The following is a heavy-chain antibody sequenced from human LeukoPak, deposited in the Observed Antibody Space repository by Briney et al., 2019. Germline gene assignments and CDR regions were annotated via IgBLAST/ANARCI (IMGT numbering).Heavy chain of an antibody. D-gene: IGHD2-2*01. Sequence: SETLSLTCTVSGGSISSYYWSWIRQPPGKGLEWMGYIYYSGSTNYNPSLKSRVTISVDTSKNQFSLKLSSVTAADTAVYYCARDSASSTSAYFDYWGQGTLVTVSS. V-gene: IGHV4-59*01. CDR3: ARDSASSTSAYFDY. CDR1: GGSISSYY. J-gene: IGHJ4*02. CDR2: IYYSGST.